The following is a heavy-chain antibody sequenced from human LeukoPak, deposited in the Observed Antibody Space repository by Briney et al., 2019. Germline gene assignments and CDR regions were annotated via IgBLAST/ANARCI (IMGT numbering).Heavy chain of an antibody. CDR2: IYYNGST. Sequence: SETLSLTCTVSGGSISSSSFYWSRIRQPPGKGLEWIGNIYYNGSTYYNPSLKSRVTISVDTSKNQFSLKLSSVTAADTAVYYCARPGGYCTGGSCYTPSSWFDPWGQGTLVTVSS. D-gene: IGHD2-15*01. CDR3: ARPGGYCTGGSCYTPSSWFDP. V-gene: IGHV4-39*01. J-gene: IGHJ5*02. CDR1: GGSISSSSFY.